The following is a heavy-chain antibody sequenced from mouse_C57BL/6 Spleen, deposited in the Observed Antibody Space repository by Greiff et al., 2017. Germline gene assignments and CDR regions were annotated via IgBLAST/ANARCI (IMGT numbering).Heavy chain of an antibody. CDR1: GFTFSSYA. J-gene: IGHJ2*01. CDR2: ISSGGDYI. Sequence: DVHLVESGEGLVKPGGSLKLSCAASGFTFSSYAMSWVRQTPEKRLEWVAYISSGGDYIYYADTVKGRFTISRDNARNTLYLQMSSLKSEDTAMYYCTRADHYSNRGYFDYWGQGTTLTVSS. D-gene: IGHD2-5*01. V-gene: IGHV5-9-1*02. CDR3: TRADHYSNRGYFDY.